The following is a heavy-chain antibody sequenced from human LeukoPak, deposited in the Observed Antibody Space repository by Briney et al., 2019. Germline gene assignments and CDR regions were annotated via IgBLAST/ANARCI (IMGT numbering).Heavy chain of an antibody. CDR1: GFTFSSYA. V-gene: IGHV3-23*01. Sequence: PGGSLRLSCAASGFTFSSYAMSWVRQAPGKGLEWVSAISGSGSSTYYADSVKGRFTISRDNSKNTLYLQMNSLRAEDTAVYYCAKDLLSGYYPSPFDYWGQGTLVTVSS. CDR2: ISGSGSST. D-gene: IGHD3-22*01. CDR3: AKDLLSGYYPSPFDY. J-gene: IGHJ4*02.